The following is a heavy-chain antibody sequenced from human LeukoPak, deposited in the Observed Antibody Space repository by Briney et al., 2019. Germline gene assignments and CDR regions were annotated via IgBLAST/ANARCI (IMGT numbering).Heavy chain of an antibody. CDR2: MNPNSGNT. Sequence: ASVKVSCKASGYSLISYGISWVRQAPGQGLEWMGWMNPNSGNTGYAQKFQGRVTITRNTSISTAYMELSSLRSEDTAVYYCARVGATPNWGQGTLVTVSS. J-gene: IGHJ4*02. CDR3: ARVGATPN. D-gene: IGHD1-26*01. CDR1: GYSLISYG. V-gene: IGHV1-8*03.